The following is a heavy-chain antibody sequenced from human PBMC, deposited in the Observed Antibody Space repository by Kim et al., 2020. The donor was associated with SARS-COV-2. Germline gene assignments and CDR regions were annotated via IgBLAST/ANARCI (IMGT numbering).Heavy chain of an antibody. V-gene: IGHV4-34*01. D-gene: IGHD3-10*01. CDR3: ARGPITMVRGVIAWFDP. J-gene: IGHJ5*02. Sequence: LKRRVTISVDTSKNQFSLKLSSVTAADTAVYYCARGPITMVRGVIAWFDPWGQGTLVTVSS.